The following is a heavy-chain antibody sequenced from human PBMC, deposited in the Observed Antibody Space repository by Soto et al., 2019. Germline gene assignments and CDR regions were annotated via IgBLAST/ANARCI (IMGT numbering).Heavy chain of an antibody. J-gene: IGHJ5*02. CDR2: IYYSGST. CDR1: GGSISSSSYY. D-gene: IGHD3-3*01. Sequence: SETLSLTCTVSGGSISSSSYYWGWIRQPPGKGLEWIGSIYYSGSTYYNPSLKSRVTISVDTSKNQFSLKLSSVTAADTAVYYCARHPPFLPSSANWFDPWGQGTLVTVSS. V-gene: IGHV4-39*01. CDR3: ARHPPFLPSSANWFDP.